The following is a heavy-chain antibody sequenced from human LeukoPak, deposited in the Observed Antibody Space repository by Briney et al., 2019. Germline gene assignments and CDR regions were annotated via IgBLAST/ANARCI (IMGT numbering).Heavy chain of an antibody. V-gene: IGHV4-39*01. CDR1: GGSISSCTYS. CDR2: FSCSGST. Sequence: SETLSLTCSVSGGSISSCTYSWGWIRQPPGKGLEWIGSFSCSGSTYYNPSLKSRVTISVDTSKNQFSLKLSSVTAADTAVYYCARQRTVTTSVDYWGQGTLVTVSS. CDR3: ARQRTVTTSVDY. J-gene: IGHJ4*02. D-gene: IGHD4-17*01.